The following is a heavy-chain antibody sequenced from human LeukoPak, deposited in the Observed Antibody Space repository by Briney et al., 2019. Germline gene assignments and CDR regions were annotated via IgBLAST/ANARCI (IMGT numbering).Heavy chain of an antibody. CDR3: ARDRAWNYFDY. CDR2: ISNDGSRK. Sequence: GGSLRLSCAPSGFTFSRHGMPWVRQSPGKGLEWVAIISNDGSRKYYAHSVEGRFTISRDNSKNTLYLQMDSLRAEDTAVYYCARDRAWNYFDYWGQGTLVTVSS. CDR1: GFTFSRHG. D-gene: IGHD3-3*01. V-gene: IGHV3-30*03. J-gene: IGHJ4*02.